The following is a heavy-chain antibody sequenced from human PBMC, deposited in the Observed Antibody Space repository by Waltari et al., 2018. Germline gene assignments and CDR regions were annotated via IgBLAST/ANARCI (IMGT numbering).Heavy chain of an antibody. Sequence: QVQLQESGPSLLKPAETLSLICTVSGGSISGFYWSWVRQPPGKGRDWIGYIYYAGSTNFNPSLKMRVTMSVDTFKNQFSLKLSSVTAADTAFYYCARGGGGDWEWFDPWGQGTLVTVSS. J-gene: IGHJ5*02. CDR1: GGSISGFY. D-gene: IGHD2-21*02. CDR3: ARGGGGDWEWFDP. V-gene: IGHV4-59*01. CDR2: IYYAGST.